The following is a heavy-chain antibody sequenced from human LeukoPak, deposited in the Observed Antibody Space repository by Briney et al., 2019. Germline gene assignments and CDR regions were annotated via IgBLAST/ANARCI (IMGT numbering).Heavy chain of an antibody. CDR1: GFTFSNYA. V-gene: IGHV3-23*01. CDR2: ISGGGGST. D-gene: IGHD3-22*01. Sequence: GGSLRLSCAASGFTFSNYAMSWVRQAPGKGLEWVSDISGGGGSTYYADSVKGRFTISRDNSKNTLYLQMNSLRAEDTAVYYCAKPLYYYDSSGYYLDYWGQGTLVTVSS. CDR3: AKPLYYYDSSGYYLDY. J-gene: IGHJ4*02.